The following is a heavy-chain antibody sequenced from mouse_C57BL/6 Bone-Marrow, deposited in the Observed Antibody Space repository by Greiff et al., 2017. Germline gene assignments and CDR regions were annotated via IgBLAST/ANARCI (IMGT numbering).Heavy chain of an antibody. J-gene: IGHJ2*01. Sequence: VQLQQPGAELVRPGASVKLSCTASGFNIKDDYMHWVKQRPEQGLEWIGWIDPENGDTEYASKFQGKATITADTSSNTAYLQLSSLTSEDTAVYYCTPTGYYFDYWGQGTTLTVSS. CDR1: GFNIKDDY. D-gene: IGHD4-1*02. CDR3: TPTGYYFDY. CDR2: IDPENGDT. V-gene: IGHV14-4*01.